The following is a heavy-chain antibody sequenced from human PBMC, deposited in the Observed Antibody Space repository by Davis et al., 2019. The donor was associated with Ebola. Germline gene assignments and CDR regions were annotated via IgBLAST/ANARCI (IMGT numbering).Heavy chain of an antibody. CDR2: ISYDGSNK. D-gene: IGHD5-18*01. CDR3: ARAQITVMGFDP. V-gene: IGHV3-30*03. CDR1: GFTFSSYG. Sequence: GESLKISCAASGFTFSSYGMHWVRQAPGKGLEWVAVISYDGSNKYYADSVKGRFTISRDNSKNTLYLQMNSLRAEDTAVYYCARAQITVMGFDPWGQGTLVTVSS. J-gene: IGHJ5*02.